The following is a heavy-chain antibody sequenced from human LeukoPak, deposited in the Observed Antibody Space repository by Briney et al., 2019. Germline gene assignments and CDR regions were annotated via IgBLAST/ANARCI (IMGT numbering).Heavy chain of an antibody. CDR2: ISYDGSNK. D-gene: IGHD5-18*01. CDR1: GFTFSSYG. V-gene: IGHV3-30*18. Sequence: GGSLRLSCAASGFTFSSYGMHWVRQAPGKGLEWVAVISYDGSNKYYADSVEGRFTISRDNSKNTLYLQMNSLRAEDTAVYYCAKAMGSALTWIQLSPKVFYYYGMDVWGQGTTVTVSS. CDR3: AKAMGSALTWIQLSPKVFYYYGMDV. J-gene: IGHJ6*02.